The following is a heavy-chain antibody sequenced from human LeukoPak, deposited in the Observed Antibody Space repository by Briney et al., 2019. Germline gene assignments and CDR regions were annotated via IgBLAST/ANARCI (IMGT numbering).Heavy chain of an antibody. CDR2: IIPIFGTA. J-gene: IGHJ4*02. CDR3: ARGTPQFSTYYYFDY. CDR1: GGAFSSYA. D-gene: IGHD2-21*01. Sequence: GASVKVSCKASGGAFSSYAISWVRQAPGQGLEWMGGIIPIFGTANYAQKFQGRVTITTDESTSTAYMELSSLRPEDTAVYYCARGTPQFSTYYYFDYWGQGTLVTVSS. V-gene: IGHV1-69*05.